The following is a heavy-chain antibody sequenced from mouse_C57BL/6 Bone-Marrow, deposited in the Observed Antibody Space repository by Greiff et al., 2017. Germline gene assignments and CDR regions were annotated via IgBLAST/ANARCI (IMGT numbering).Heavy chain of an antibody. J-gene: IGHJ4*01. Sequence: EVKLVESGGGLVKPGGSLKLSCAASGFTFSDYGMHWVRQAPEKGLEWVAYLSSGSSTIYYADTVKGRFTISRDNAKNTLFLQMTRLRSEDTAMYYCARSSYYDYDMDYWGQGTSVTVSS. CDR3: ARSSYYDYDMDY. V-gene: IGHV5-17*01. D-gene: IGHD1-1*01. CDR2: LSSGSSTI. CDR1: GFTFSDYG.